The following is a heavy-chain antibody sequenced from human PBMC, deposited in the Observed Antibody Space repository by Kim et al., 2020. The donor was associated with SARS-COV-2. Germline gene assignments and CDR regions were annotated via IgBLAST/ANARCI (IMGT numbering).Heavy chain of an antibody. V-gene: IGHV4-39*01. D-gene: IGHD6-13*01. J-gene: IGHJ5*02. Sequence: SETLSLTCTVSGGSISTTNYYWGWIRQPPGKGPEWIGTIYYSGTTDYNPSLKSRVTISVDTFKNQFSLTLRSVTAADTAVYYCARREQQLVLISGPHYWFDPWGQGILVIVSS. CDR3: ARREQQLVLISGPHYWFDP. CDR2: IYYSGTT. CDR1: GGSISTTNYY.